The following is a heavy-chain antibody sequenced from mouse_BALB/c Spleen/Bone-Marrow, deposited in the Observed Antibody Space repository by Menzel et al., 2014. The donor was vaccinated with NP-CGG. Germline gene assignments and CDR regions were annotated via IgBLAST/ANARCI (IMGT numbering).Heavy chain of an antibody. CDR1: GYTFTSYW. V-gene: IGHV1S81*02. Sequence: QVQLQQSGAELVKPGASVKLSCKASGYTFTSYWMHWVKQRPGQGLEWIGEINPSNGRTNYNEKFKTKATLTVDKSSNTAYMQLSRLTSEDSAVYYCARKGADYEDYWGQGTTLTASS. CDR3: ARKGADYEDY. J-gene: IGHJ2*01. CDR2: INPSNGRT. D-gene: IGHD2-4*01.